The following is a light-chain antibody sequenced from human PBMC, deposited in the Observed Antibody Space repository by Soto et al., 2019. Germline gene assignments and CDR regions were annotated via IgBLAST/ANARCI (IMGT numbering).Light chain of an antibody. CDR3: KQRSDWLN. Sequence: ETVLTQSPAILFLSSGENTILSCRASESVSNYLGWYQQKRGHAPRLLIYDASYRATGIPARFSGGGSGKDFTLSISSLEPEDFAVYYCKQRSDWLNFGGGTKVDIK. CDR1: ESVSNY. V-gene: IGKV3-11*01. CDR2: DAS. J-gene: IGKJ4*01.